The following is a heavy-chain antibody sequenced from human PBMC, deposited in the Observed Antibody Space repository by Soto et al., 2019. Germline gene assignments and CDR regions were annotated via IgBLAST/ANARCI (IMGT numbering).Heavy chain of an antibody. D-gene: IGHD2-15*01. V-gene: IGHV3-74*01. CDR2: IDADGTTT. J-gene: IGHJ3*02. Sequence: GGSLRLSCAASGFTFSTYWMHWVRQVPGKGLVWVSHIDADGTTTSYADSVKGRFTISRDNAKNTVYLQMNSLRAEDTAVYYCARDLRGIRVAALDAFDIWGQGTMVTVSS. CDR3: ARDLRGIRVAALDAFDI. CDR1: GFTFSTYW.